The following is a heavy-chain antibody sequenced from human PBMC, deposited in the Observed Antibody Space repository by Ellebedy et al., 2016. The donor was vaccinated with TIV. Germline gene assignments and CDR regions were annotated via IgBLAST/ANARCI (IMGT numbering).Heavy chain of an antibody. V-gene: IGHV5-51*01. CDR3: ARHVSGDYYYYYYGMDV. Sequence: GESLKISWKGSGYSFTRYWIGWVRQMPGKGLEWVEIIYPGDSDTRYSPSFQGQVTISADKSISTAYLQWSSLKASDTAMYYCARHVSGDYYYYYYGMDVWGQGTTVTVSS. CDR2: IYPGDSDT. CDR1: GYSFTRYW. J-gene: IGHJ6*02. D-gene: IGHD4-17*01.